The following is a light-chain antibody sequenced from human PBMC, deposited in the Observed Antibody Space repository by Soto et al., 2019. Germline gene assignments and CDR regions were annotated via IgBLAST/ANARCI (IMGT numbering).Light chain of an antibody. J-gene: IGKJ2*01. CDR3: RQYGSSPSYT. Sequence: EVVLTQSPGTLALSPGERATLSCRASQSVSSSSYLVWYQQKPGQAPTLLIYGASSRATGIPDTFSARGSATNFTLTISRRELEDFAVYYCRQYGSSPSYTFGQGTKLEIK. CDR1: QSVSSSSY. V-gene: IGKV3-20*01. CDR2: GAS.